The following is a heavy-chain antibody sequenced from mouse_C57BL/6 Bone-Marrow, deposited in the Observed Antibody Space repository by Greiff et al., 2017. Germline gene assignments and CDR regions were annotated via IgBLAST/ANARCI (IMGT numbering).Heavy chain of an antibody. J-gene: IGHJ1*03. CDR1: GYTFTSYD. CDR3: ARLEFDGSSGDWYCDV. CDR2: IYPRDGST. Sequence: QVQLKESGPELVKPGASVKLSCKASGYTFTSYDINWVKQRPGQGLEWIGWIYPRDGSTKYNEKFKGKATLTVDTSSSTAYMERHSLTAEDSAVYCGARLEFDGSSGDWYCDVWGTGTTVTVSS. D-gene: IGHD1-1*01. V-gene: IGHV1-85*01.